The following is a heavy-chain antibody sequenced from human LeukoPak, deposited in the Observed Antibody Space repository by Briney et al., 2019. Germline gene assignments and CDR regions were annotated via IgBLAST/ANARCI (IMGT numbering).Heavy chain of an antibody. J-gene: IGHJ4*02. CDR1: GFTFRSYS. Sequence: GGSLRLSCAASGFTFRSYSMHWVRQAPGKGLEWVSYISSSSSHTTISYANSVKGRFTISRDNAKNSLFLQMISLRDEDTAVYYCARGAWYSGYDWGQGTLVTVSS. V-gene: IGHV3-48*02. D-gene: IGHD5-12*01. CDR2: ISSSSSHTTI. CDR3: ARGAWYSGYD.